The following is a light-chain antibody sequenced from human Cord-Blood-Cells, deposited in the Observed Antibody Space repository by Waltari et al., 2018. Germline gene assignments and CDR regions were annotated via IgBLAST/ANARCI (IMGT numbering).Light chain of an antibody. CDR2: DAS. V-gene: IGKV1-5*01. Sequence: EIQMTQSPSTLSASVGDRDTITCRASQSISSRLAWYQRKPGKAPKLLFYDASSLESGVPSRFSGSGSGTEFTLTIIGRQPNDFATYYGQQYNSYWTFGQGTKVEIK. CDR3: QQYNSYWT. CDR1: QSISSR. J-gene: IGKJ1*01.